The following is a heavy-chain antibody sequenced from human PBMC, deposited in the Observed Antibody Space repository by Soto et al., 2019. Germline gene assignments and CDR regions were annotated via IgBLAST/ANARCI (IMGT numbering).Heavy chain of an antibody. CDR3: VRVRYIVRRHPDS. Sequence: ESGGGLVQPGGSLRLSCVASGFTFSSYAMHWVRQAPGKGLEYVSAISFNGGSTYYANSVKGRFTISRDNAKNMLYLQMGSLRAEDMAVYYCVRVRYIVRRHPDSWGLGTLVIVSS. V-gene: IGHV3-64*01. J-gene: IGHJ1*01. CDR1: GFTFSSYA. CDR2: ISFNGGST. D-gene: IGHD5-12*01.